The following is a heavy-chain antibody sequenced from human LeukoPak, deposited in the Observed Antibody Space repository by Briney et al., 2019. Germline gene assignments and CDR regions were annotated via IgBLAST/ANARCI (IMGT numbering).Heavy chain of an antibody. J-gene: IGHJ4*02. Sequence: GGSLRLSCAASGFTFSSYAMHWVRQAPGKGLEWVAVISYDGSNKYYADSVKGRFTISRDNSKNTLYLQMNSLRAEDTAVYYCAKDLTGTTIDYWGQGTLVTVSS. CDR3: AKDLTGTTIDY. CDR2: ISYDGSNK. D-gene: IGHD1-7*01. V-gene: IGHV3-30-3*01. CDR1: GFTFSSYA.